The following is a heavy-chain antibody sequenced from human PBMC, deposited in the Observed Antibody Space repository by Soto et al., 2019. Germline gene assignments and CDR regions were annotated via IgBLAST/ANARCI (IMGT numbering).Heavy chain of an antibody. J-gene: IGHJ6*02. V-gene: IGHV3-23*01. CDR1: GFTFSSYA. CDR3: AAEGRSDYDYGMDV. D-gene: IGHD3-10*01. Sequence: EVQLLESGGGLVQPGGSLRLSCAASGFTFSSYAMSWVRQAPGKGLEWGSAMSGSGGSTYYADSVKGRFTISRDNSKNTRYLQMNSLRAEDTAVYYCAAEGRSDYDYGMDVWGQGTTVTVS. CDR2: MSGSGGST.